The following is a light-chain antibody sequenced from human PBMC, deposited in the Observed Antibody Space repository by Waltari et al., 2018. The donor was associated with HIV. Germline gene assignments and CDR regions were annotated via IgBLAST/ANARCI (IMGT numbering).Light chain of an antibody. J-gene: IGKJ2*01. CDR3: QQYYSTPRT. Sequence: DIVLTQTPVSSAVSLGGRANVTCKSSQSVLYTPNNKNYLAWYQQKPGQPPKLPIYWASTRESGVPDRFSCSGSGTEFTLTIRSLQAEDVAVYYCQQYYSTPRTFGQGTKLEIK. CDR2: WAS. V-gene: IGKV4-1*01. CDR1: QSVLYTPNNKNY.